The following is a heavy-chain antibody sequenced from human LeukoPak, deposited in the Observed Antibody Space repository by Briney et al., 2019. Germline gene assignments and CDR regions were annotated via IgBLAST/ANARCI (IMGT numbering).Heavy chain of an antibody. CDR2: ISGSGGST. CDR3: AKNGIVVVPAAHLDY. Sequence: GGSLRLSCTASGFTFSSYEMNWVRQAPGKGLEWVSAISGSGGSTYYADSVKGRFTISRDNSKNTLYLQMNSLRAEDTAVYYCAKNGIVVVPAAHLDYWGQGTLVTVSS. D-gene: IGHD2-2*01. V-gene: IGHV3-23*01. J-gene: IGHJ4*02. CDR1: GFTFSSYE.